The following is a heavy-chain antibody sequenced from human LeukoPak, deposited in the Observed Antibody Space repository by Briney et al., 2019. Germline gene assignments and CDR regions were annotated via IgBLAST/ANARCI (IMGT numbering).Heavy chain of an antibody. V-gene: IGHV3-66*01. D-gene: IGHD3-16*01. CDR1: GFTVSSDY. CDR3: AREPPGGGFDY. CDR2: VYSGGNT. Sequence: PGGSLRLSCTASGFTVSSDYMSWVRQAPGKGLEWVSVVYSGGNTYYADSVKGRFTISRDNSKNTLYLQMNRLRAEDTAVYYCAREPPGGGFDYWGQGTLVTVSS. J-gene: IGHJ4*02.